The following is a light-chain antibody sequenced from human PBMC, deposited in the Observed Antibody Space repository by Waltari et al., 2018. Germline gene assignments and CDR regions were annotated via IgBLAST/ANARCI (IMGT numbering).Light chain of an antibody. CDR3: MQGTHWPRS. Sequence: DVVMTQSPLSLPVTLGQPAFISGTSSQRLVDSDGNTYLSWFQQRPGQSPRRLIYKVSNRDSGVPDRFSGSGSGTDFTLKISRVEADDIAIYYCMQGTHWPRSFGQGTKVEIE. J-gene: IGKJ1*01. CDR1: QRLVDSDGNTY. CDR2: KVS. V-gene: IGKV2-30*01.